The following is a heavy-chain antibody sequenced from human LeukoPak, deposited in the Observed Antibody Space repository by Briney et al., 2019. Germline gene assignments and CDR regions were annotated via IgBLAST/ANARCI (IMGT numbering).Heavy chain of an antibody. J-gene: IGHJ4*02. CDR3: ARDLQGDGYNRAEFDY. CDR1: GGSISSSSYY. D-gene: IGHD5-24*01. Sequence: NPSETLSLTCTVSGGSISSSSYYWGWIRQPPGKGLEWIGSIYYSGSTYYNPSLKSRVTISVDTSKNQFSLKLSSVTAADTAVYYCARDLQGDGYNRAEFDYWGQGTLVTVSS. CDR2: IYYSGST. V-gene: IGHV4-39*02.